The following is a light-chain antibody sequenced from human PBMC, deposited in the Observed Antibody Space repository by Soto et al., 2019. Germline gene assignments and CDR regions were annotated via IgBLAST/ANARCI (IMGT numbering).Light chain of an antibody. CDR3: QQSSSTPLT. V-gene: IGKV1-39*01. CDR1: ETISHY. Sequence: IHMTQSPSSLSASVGDRVTITCRASETISHYLNWYQQKPGKAPKLLIYGASKLESGVPSRFSGSGSGTDFTLTITSLQTEDFATYYCQQSSSTPLTFGGGTKVGIK. J-gene: IGKJ4*01. CDR2: GAS.